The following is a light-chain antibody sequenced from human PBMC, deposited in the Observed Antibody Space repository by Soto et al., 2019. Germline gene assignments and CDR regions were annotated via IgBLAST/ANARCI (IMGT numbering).Light chain of an antibody. CDR2: DAS. Sequence: EIVLTQSPATLSLSPGERATLSCRASQSVGSYLAWYQQKPGQAPRLLISDASNRATGIPARFSGSGSGTDFPLTISSLEPEDFAVYYWQHRSVWPAFGQGTRLDMK. CDR1: QSVGSY. V-gene: IGKV3-11*01. CDR3: QHRSVWPA. J-gene: IGKJ5*01.